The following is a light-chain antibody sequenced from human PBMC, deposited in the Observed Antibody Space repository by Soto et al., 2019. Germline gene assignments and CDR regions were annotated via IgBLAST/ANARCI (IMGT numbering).Light chain of an antibody. J-gene: IGLJ1*01. CDR2: EGS. CDR1: RSDVGNYNL. Sequence: QSALTQPASVSGSPGQSITFSCTGTRSDVGNYNLVSWYQQRPGKAPKLMIYEGSKRPSGVSDRFSGSKSGITASLTISGLQAEDEADYYCCSYADTTTYVFGTGTKVTV. CDR3: CSYADTTTYV. V-gene: IGLV2-23*01.